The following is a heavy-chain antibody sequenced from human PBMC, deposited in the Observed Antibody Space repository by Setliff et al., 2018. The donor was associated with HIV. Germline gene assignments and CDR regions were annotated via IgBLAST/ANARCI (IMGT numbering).Heavy chain of an antibody. D-gene: IGHD3-16*01. V-gene: IGHV4-34*12. J-gene: IGHJ4*02. CDR1: GGSFSGYY. Sequence: SETLSLTCDVFGGSFSGYYWSWIRQPPGKGLEWIGEIIPSGSTNYNPSLKSRVTISVDTSKNQFSLKLSSVTAADTAVYYCARGDRFFDYWGQGSLVTVSS. CDR3: ARGDRFFDY. CDR2: IIPSGST.